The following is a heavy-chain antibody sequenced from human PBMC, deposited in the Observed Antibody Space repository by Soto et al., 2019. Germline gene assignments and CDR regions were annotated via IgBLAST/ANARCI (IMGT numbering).Heavy chain of an antibody. CDR2: INHSGST. Sequence: NPSETLSLTCAVYGGSFSGYYWSWIRQPPGKGLEWIGEINHSGSTNYNPSLKSRVTISVDTSKNQFSLKLSSVTAADTAVYYCALIRSLYRDFDPWGQGTLVTVSS. J-gene: IGHJ5*02. V-gene: IGHV4-34*01. CDR1: GGSFSGYY. D-gene: IGHD3-16*02. CDR3: ALIRSLYRDFDP.